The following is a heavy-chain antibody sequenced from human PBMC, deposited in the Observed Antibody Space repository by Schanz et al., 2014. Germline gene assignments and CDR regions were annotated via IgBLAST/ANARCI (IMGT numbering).Heavy chain of an antibody. CDR2: ISSSGSYI. CDR1: GFTISSYS. V-gene: IGHV3-21*01. CDR3: ARDRGYCSGGSCLTFDY. J-gene: IGHJ4*02. Sequence: EVQLLESGGGLVQPGGSLRLSCAASGFTISSYSMNWVRQAPGKGLEWVSSISSSGSYIHYADSVKGRFTISRDNAKNTLYLQMNTLRAEDTAVYYCARDRGYCSGGSCLTFDYWGQGTLVTVSS. D-gene: IGHD2-15*01.